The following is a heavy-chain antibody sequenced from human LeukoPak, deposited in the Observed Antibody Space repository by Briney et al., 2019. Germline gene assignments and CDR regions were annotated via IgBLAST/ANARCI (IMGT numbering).Heavy chain of an antibody. D-gene: IGHD3-9*01. CDR3: ARDTYDILTGYYTGQHP. CDR1: GGSITTYY. V-gene: IGHV4-59*01. Sequence: SETLSLTCTVSGGSITTYYWSWIRQPPGKGLEWIGYVYYSGSTMYKPSLKSRVTISVDTSKSQFSLRLSSVTAADTAVYYCARDTYDILTGYYTGQHPWGQGTLVTVSS. CDR2: VYYSGST. J-gene: IGHJ5*02.